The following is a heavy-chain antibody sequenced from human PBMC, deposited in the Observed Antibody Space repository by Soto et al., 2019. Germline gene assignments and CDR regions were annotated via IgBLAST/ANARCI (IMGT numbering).Heavy chain of an antibody. CDR3: ARDLIRPSLSHFDY. V-gene: IGHV1-18*04. D-gene: IGHD2-8*01. Sequence: GASVKVSCKASGYTFTSYGISWVRQAPGQGLEWMGWISAYNGNTNYAQKLQGRVTMTTDTSTSTAYMELRSLRSDDTAVYYCARDLIRPSLSHFDYWGQGTLVTVSS. CDR2: ISAYNGNT. J-gene: IGHJ4*02. CDR1: GYTFTSYG.